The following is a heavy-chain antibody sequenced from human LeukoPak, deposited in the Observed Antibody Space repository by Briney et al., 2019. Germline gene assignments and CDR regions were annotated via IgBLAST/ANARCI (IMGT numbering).Heavy chain of an antibody. CDR1: GDSISGSSYY. CDR2: VYYTGST. J-gene: IGHJ4*02. V-gene: IGHV4-39*01. Sequence: SXXLSLTCTVSGDSISGSSYYWAWIRQPPGKGLEWIGSVYYTGSTYYMSSLKSRVTISADTSKNLFSLKVNSMTAADTAVYYCARHGPPMQRQFYDSWGQGTLVTVSS. CDR3: ARHGPPMQRQFYDS. D-gene: IGHD5-24*01.